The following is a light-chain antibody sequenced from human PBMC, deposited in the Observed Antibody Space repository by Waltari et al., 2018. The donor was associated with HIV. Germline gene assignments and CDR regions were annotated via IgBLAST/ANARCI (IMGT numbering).Light chain of an antibody. Sequence: DIQMTQSPSSLSASVGDRVTITCRASQSINRSLNWYQHKTGKAPDLLIFGVSDLRDGVPSRFSGNGSGTEFTLTISRLQPEDFGTYYCQQSYTSPITFGQGTRLEIK. V-gene: IGKV1-39*01. CDR1: QSINRS. J-gene: IGKJ5*01. CDR3: QQSYTSPIT. CDR2: GVS.